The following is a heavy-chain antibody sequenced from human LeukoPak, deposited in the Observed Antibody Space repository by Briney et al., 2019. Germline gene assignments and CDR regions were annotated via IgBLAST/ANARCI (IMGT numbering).Heavy chain of an antibody. D-gene: IGHD2-15*01. Sequence: PSETLSLTCTVSGGSIRNYYWSWLRQPPGKGLEWIGYIYYSGSTNYNPSLKSRVTISVDTSKNQFSLKLSPVTAADTAVYYCERKGGTFDYWGQGTLVTVSS. V-gene: IGHV4-59*08. CDR3: ERKGGTFDY. J-gene: IGHJ4*02. CDR2: IYYSGST. CDR1: GGSIRNYY.